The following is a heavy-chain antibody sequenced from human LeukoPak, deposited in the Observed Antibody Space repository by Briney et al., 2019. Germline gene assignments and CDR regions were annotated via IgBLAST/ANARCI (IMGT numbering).Heavy chain of an antibody. Sequence: PGGSLRLSCAASGFTFSSYAMNWVRQAPGKGLEWVSSISESGGTTDYADSVEGRFTISRDNSKNTLYLQMNSLRAEDTAVYYCARQWLVNGWGQGTLVTVSS. CDR1: GFTFSSYA. J-gene: IGHJ4*02. CDR2: ISESGGTT. V-gene: IGHV3-23*01. D-gene: IGHD6-19*01. CDR3: ARQWLVNG.